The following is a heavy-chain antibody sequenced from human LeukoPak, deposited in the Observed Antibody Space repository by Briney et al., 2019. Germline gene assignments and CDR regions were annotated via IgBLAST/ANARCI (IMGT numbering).Heavy chain of an antibody. Sequence: PGRSLRLSCAASGFTFSSYGMHWVRQAPGKGLEWVAVISYDGSNKYYADSVKGRFTISRDNSKNTPYLQMNSLRAEDTAVYYCAKVGPSGYSSYFDYWGQGTLVTVSS. J-gene: IGHJ4*02. CDR1: GFTFSSYG. CDR2: ISYDGSNK. V-gene: IGHV3-30*18. CDR3: AKVGPSGYSSYFDY. D-gene: IGHD3-3*01.